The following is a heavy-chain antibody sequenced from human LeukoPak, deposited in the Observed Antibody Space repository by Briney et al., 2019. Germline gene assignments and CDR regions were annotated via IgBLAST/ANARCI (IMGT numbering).Heavy chain of an antibody. CDR3: ARASYGSGSYLRRDFDY. V-gene: IGHV1-46*03. CDR1: GYTFTSYY. D-gene: IGHD3-10*01. CDR2: TNPSGGST. Sequence: ASVKVSCKASGYTFTSYYMHWVRQAPGQGLEWMGITNPSGGSTSYAQKFQGRVTMTRDTSTSTVYMELSSLRSEDTAVYYCARASYGSGSYLRRDFDYWGQGTLVTVSS. J-gene: IGHJ4*02.